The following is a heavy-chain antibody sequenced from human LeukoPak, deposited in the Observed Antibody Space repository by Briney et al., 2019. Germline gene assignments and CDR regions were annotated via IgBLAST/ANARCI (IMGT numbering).Heavy chain of an antibody. Sequence: ASVKVSCKASGYTFTSYDINWVRQATGQGLEWMGWMTPNSGDTGYAQKFQGRVTMTRNTSISTAYMELSSLRSEDTAVYYCARVPVVTPRASRIKRYFDLWGRGTLVTVSS. CDR3: ARVPVVTPRASRIKRYFDL. D-gene: IGHD4-23*01. CDR2: MTPNSGDT. V-gene: IGHV1-8*01. J-gene: IGHJ2*01. CDR1: GYTFTSYD.